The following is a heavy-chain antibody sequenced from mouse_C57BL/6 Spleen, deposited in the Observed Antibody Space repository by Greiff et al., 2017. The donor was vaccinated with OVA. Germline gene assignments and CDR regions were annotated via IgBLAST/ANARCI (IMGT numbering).Heavy chain of an antibody. CDR3: AREKSLIYAMDY. CDR2: INPYNGGT. D-gene: IGHD6-1*01. V-gene: IGHV1-19*01. J-gene: IGHJ4*01. Sequence: VKQSHGKSLEWIGVINPYNGGTSYNQKFKGKATLTVDKSSSTAYMELNSLTSEDSAVYYCAREKSLIYAMDYWGQGTSVTVSS.